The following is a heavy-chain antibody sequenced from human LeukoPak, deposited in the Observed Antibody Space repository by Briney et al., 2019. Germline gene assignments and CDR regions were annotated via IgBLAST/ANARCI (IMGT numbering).Heavy chain of an antibody. CDR2: IYPGDSDT. D-gene: IGHD2-2*01. CDR1: GYSFTSYW. Sequence: GESLKISCKGSGYSFTSYWIGWVRQMPGKGLEWMGIIYPGDSDTRYSPSFQGQDTISADKSIGTAYLQWSSLKASDTAMYYCARRDCSSTSCYSTWFDPWGQGTLVTVSS. V-gene: IGHV5-51*01. CDR3: ARRDCSSTSCYSTWFDP. J-gene: IGHJ5*02.